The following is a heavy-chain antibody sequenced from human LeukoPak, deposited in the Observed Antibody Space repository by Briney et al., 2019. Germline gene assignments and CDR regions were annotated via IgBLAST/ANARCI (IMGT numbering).Heavy chain of an antibody. Sequence: GGSLRLSCAASGVTFSSYAMSWVRQAPGKGLELVSAISGSGGSTYYADSVKGRFTISRGNSKNTLYLQMNSLRAEGTAVYYCAKDRGRGSSHIFDYWGQGTLVTVSS. CDR3: AKDRGRGSSHIFDY. V-gene: IGHV3-23*01. CDR2: ISGSGGST. J-gene: IGHJ4*02. D-gene: IGHD1-26*01. CDR1: GVTFSSYA.